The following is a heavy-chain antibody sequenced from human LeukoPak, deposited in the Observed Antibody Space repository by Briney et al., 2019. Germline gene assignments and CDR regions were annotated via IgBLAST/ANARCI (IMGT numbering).Heavy chain of an antibody. CDR2: ISYDGSNK. CDR3: ARDLALRWSPYSPFDN. V-gene: IGHV3-30-3*01. D-gene: IGHD4-23*01. Sequence: GGSLRLSCAASGFTFSSYAMHWVRQAPGKGLEWVAVISYDGSNKYYADSVKGRFTISRDNSKNTLYLQMNSLRAEDTAVYYCARDLALRWSPYSPFDNWGQGTLVTVSS. CDR1: GFTFSSYA. J-gene: IGHJ4*02.